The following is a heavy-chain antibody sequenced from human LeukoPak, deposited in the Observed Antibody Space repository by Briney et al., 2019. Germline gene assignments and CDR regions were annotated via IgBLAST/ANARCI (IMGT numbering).Heavy chain of an antibody. CDR3: ARYYGSGRGYYGLDV. J-gene: IGHJ6*02. D-gene: IGHD3-10*01. Sequence: PGGSLRLSCAASGFTVSSNYMSWVRQAPGKGLEWVSVIYSGGSTYYADSVKGRFTISRDNSKNTLYLQMNSLRAEDTAVYYCARYYGSGRGYYGLDVWGQGTTVTVFS. CDR1: GFTVSSNY. CDR2: IYSGGST. V-gene: IGHV3-66*02.